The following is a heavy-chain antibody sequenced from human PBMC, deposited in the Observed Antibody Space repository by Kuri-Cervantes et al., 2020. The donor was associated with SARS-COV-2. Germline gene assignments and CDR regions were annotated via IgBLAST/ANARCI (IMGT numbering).Heavy chain of an antibody. V-gene: IGHV4-4*02. D-gene: IGHD2-8*01. J-gene: IGHJ5*02. CDR3: ARVRDIVLMVYAIRGWFDP. CDR1: GFTFSGHW. Sequence: GSLRLSCAASGFTFSGHWIHWVRQAPGKGLEWIGEIYHSGSTNYNPSLKSRVTISVDKSKNQFSLKLSSVTAADTAVYYCARVRDIVLMVYAIRGWFDPWGQGTLVTVSS. CDR2: IYHSGST.